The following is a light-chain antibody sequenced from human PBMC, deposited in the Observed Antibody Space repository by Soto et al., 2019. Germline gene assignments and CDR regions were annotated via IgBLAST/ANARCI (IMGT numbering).Light chain of an antibody. CDR1: QSVSSY. CDR3: QQRSNWPLT. V-gene: IGKV3-11*01. CDR2: DAS. Sequence: EIVLTQSLATLSLSPGERATLSCRASQSVSSYLAWYQQKPGQAPRLLIYDASNRATGIQDRFSGSGSGTDFTLTISSLEPEDFAVYYCQQRSNWPLTFGGGTKVEIK. J-gene: IGKJ4*01.